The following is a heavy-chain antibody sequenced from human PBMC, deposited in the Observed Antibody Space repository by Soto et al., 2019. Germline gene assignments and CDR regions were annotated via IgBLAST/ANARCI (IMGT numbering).Heavy chain of an antibody. J-gene: IGHJ4*02. CDR1: GGATRSGSYY. CDR3: KRHGRPNITIFGVGAYTCVT. Sequence: KPSETLSLTCTVSGGATRSGSYYWGWVRQPPVKGLEWIGSMSYTTTSYYAPTLRSRAVISVDTAKNQFSLRLSSVTAADTAVYYCKRHGRPNITIFGVGAYTCVTWGQGTLVTVSA. D-gene: IGHD3-3*01. V-gene: IGHV4-39*01. CDR2: MSYTTTS.